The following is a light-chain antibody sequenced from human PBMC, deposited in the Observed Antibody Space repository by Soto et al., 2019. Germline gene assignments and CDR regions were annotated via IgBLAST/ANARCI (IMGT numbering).Light chain of an antibody. CDR3: QQLNSYPIT. J-gene: IGKJ5*01. CDR1: QGIGNN. Sequence: DIRLTQSPSFLSASVGGRVTIACRASQGIGNNLAWYQGKPGKAPKLLIYTVSTLQSGVPSRFSGSGSGTEFSLTISSLQAEDFATYYCQQLNSYPITFGQGTRLEI. CDR2: TVS. V-gene: IGKV1-9*01.